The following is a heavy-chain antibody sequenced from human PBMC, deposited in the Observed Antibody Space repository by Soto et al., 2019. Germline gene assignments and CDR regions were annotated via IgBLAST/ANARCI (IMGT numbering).Heavy chain of an antibody. Sequence: PGGSLRLSGAAAGIAASGCAFSNYNMNGVRHAPGNGLKWASSLSSSGTYIYYADSMKGRFTVSRDXAENSLYLQLNRLRAEDTAVYYCTRRYIVVELAASELSVGFYDDFDIWGRGTMVTVSS. CDR3: TRRYIVVELAASELSVGFYDDFDI. J-gene: IGHJ3*02. V-gene: IGHV3-21*01. CDR2: LSSSGTYI. CDR1: GCAFSNYN. D-gene: IGHD2-15*01.